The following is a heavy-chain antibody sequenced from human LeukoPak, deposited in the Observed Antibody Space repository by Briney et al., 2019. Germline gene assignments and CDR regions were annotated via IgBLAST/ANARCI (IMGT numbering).Heavy chain of an antibody. CDR1: VFTFSSYA. V-gene: IGHV3-30-3*01. CDR2: ISYDGSNK. CDR3: ARAYNIVGAFDY. Sequence: PGGSLRLSCAASVFTFSSYAMHWVRQAPGKGLEWVAVISYDGSNKYYADSVKGRFTISRDDSKNTLYLQMNSLRVEDTAVYYCARAYNIVGAFDYWGQGTLVTVCS. D-gene: IGHD1-26*01. J-gene: IGHJ4*02.